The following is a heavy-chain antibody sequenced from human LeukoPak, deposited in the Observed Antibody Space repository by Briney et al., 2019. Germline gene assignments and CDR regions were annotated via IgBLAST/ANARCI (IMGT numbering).Heavy chain of an antibody. CDR2: IIPIFGTA. J-gene: IGHJ4*02. V-gene: IGHV1-69*05. D-gene: IGHD3-22*01. CDR1: GGTFSSYA. CDR3: ARVKYYDSSGYYLGYLDY. Sequence: SVKVSCKASGGTFSSYAISWVRQAPGQGLEWMGGIIPIFGTANYAQKFQGRVTITTDESTSTAYMELSSLRSEDTAVYYCARVKYYDSSGYYLGYLDYWGQGTLVTVSS.